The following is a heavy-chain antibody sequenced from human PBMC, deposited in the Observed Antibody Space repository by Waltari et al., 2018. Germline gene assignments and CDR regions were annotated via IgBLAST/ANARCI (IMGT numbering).Heavy chain of an antibody. CDR1: GFTFSNAW. CDR3: AKDLPYSSSSYYYYGMDV. Sequence: EVQLVESGGGLVKPGGSLRLSCAASGFTFSNAWMSWVRQAPGKGLEWVSAISGSGGSTYYTDSVKGRFTISRDNSKNTLYLQMNSLRAEDTAVYYCAKDLPYSSSSYYYYGMDVWGQGTTVTVSS. D-gene: IGHD6-6*01. J-gene: IGHJ6*02. V-gene: IGHV3-23*04. CDR2: ISGSGGST.